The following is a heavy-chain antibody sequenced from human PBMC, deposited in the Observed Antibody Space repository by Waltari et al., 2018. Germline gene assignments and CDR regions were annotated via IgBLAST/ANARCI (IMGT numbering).Heavy chain of an antibody. Sequence: KASGGTFSSYAISWVRQAPRQGLEWMGRIIPIFGTANYAQKFQGRVTSTADKSTSTAYMELSSLRSEYTAVYYCARDASEAAAGVPDPWGQGTLVTVSS. J-gene: IGHJ5*02. CDR1: GGTFSSYA. CDR3: ARDASEAAAGVPDP. D-gene: IGHD6-13*01. V-gene: IGHV1-69*06. CDR2: IIPIFGTA.